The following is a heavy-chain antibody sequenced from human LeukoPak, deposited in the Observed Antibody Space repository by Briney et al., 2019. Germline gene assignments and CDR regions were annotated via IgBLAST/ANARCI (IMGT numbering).Heavy chain of an antibody. Sequence: GGSLRLSCAASGFAFRTYWMSWVRQAPGKGLEWVANINEDGSGKSYVDSMKGRFAISRDNAENSLFLQMNSLRAEDTAVYYCARDRIFDYWGRGILVTVSS. CDR1: GFAFRTYW. CDR2: INEDGSGK. D-gene: IGHD2-15*01. V-gene: IGHV3-7*03. J-gene: IGHJ4*02. CDR3: ARDRIFDY.